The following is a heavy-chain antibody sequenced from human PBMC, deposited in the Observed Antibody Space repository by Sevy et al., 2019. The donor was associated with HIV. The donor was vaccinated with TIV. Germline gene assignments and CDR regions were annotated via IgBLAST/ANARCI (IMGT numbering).Heavy chain of an antibody. Sequence: ASVKVSCKASGYTFTSYGISWVRQAPGQGLEWMGWISAYNGNTNYAQKLQGRVTMTTDTSTGTAYMELRSLRSDDTAVYYCARIRVRSIAAAGRGSFDYWGQGTLVTVSS. CDR3: ARIRVRSIAAAGRGSFDY. D-gene: IGHD6-13*01. CDR2: ISAYNGNT. J-gene: IGHJ4*02. CDR1: GYTFTSYG. V-gene: IGHV1-18*01.